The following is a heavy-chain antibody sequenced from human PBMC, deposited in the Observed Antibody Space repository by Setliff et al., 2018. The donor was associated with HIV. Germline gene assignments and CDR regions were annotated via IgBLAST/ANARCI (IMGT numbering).Heavy chain of an antibody. D-gene: IGHD2-2*02. V-gene: IGHV4-39*01. J-gene: IGHJ5*02. CDR1: GDSITNDDYY. CDR2: IHYNGRT. CDR3: ARYTSKVDWFDP. Sequence: SETLSLTCTVSGDSITNDDYYWGWIRQPPGKGLEWIAIIHYNGRTYYDPSLKSRVTIFVDTSKTQFYLKLRSVTASDTAVYYCARYTSKVDWFDPWGQGTQVTVS.